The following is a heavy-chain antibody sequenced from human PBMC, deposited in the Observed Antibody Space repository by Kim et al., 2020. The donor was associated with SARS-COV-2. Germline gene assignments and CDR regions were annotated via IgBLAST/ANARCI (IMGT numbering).Heavy chain of an antibody. CDR3: ARLTYYCDSSGYGINWFDH. CDR2: IYPGDSDT. Sequence: GESLKISCKGSGYSFTSYWIGWVRQMPGKGLEWMGIIYPGDSDTRYSPSFQGQVTIPADKSISTAYLQWSSLKASDTAMYYCARLTYYCDSSGYGINWFDHWGQGHLVPVSS. V-gene: IGHV5-51*01. J-gene: IGHJ5*02. D-gene: IGHD3-22*01. CDR1: GYSFTSYW.